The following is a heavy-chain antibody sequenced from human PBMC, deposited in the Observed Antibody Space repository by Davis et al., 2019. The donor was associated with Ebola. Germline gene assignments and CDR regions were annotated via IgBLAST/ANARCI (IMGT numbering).Heavy chain of an antibody. Sequence: GESLKISCAASGFTFSSYAMSWVRQAPGKGLEWVSAISGSGGSTYYPDSVKGRFTISRDNSKNTLYLQMNSLRAEDTAVYYCAKGEATGTDYWGQGTLVTVSS. CDR1: GFTFSSYA. V-gene: IGHV3-23*01. CDR2: ISGSGGST. CDR3: AKGEATGTDY. D-gene: IGHD1-1*01. J-gene: IGHJ4*02.